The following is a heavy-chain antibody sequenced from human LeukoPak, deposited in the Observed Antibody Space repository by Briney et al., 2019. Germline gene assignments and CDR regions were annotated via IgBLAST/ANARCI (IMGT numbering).Heavy chain of an antibody. Sequence: GSSVKVSCKASGGTFSSYAISWVRQAPGQGLGWMGGIIPIFGTANYAQKFQGRVTITADKSTSTAYMELSSLRSEDTAVYYCARDVDRGYSGYDPHYFDYWGQGTLVTVSS. CDR2: IIPIFGTA. J-gene: IGHJ4*02. CDR3: ARDVDRGYSGYDPHYFDY. CDR1: GGTFSSYA. V-gene: IGHV1-69*06. D-gene: IGHD5-12*01.